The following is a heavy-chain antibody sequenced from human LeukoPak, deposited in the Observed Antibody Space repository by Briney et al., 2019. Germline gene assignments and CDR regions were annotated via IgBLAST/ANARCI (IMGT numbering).Heavy chain of an antibody. CDR3: ASGSSGWYGVRGAFDI. D-gene: IGHD6-19*01. CDR1: GYTFTRYG. J-gene: IGHJ3*02. CDR2: ISAYNGNT. V-gene: IGHV1-18*01. Sequence: ASVKVSCKASGYTFTRYGISWVRQAPGQGLEWMGWISAYNGNTNYAQKLQGRVTMTTDTSTSTAYMELRSLRSDDTAVYYCASGSSGWYGVRGAFDIWGQGTMVTVSS.